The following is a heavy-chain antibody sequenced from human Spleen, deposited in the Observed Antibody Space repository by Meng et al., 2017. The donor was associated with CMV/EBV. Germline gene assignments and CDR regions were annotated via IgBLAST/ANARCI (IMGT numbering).Heavy chain of an antibody. J-gene: IGHJ4*02. D-gene: IGHD3-3*01. CDR1: GGTFSSYA. CDR2: IIPIFGTA. V-gene: IGHV1-69*05. CDR3: ARGNGWSGYSHPDY. Sequence: SVKVSCKASGGTFSSYAISWVRQAPGQGLEWMGGIIPIFGTANYAQKFQGRVTMTRDASISTAYMDLNRLRSDDTAVYYCARGNGWSGYSHPDYWGQGTLVTVSS.